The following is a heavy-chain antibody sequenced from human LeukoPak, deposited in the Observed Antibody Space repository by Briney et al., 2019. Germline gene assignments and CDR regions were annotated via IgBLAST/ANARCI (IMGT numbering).Heavy chain of an antibody. V-gene: IGHV4-59*08. CDR1: GGSISSYY. CDR3: AKYGDYGKGDDYFDY. J-gene: IGHJ4*02. CDR2: IYYSGST. Sequence: SETLSLTCTVSGGSISSYYWSWIRQPPEKGLEWIGYIYYSGSTNYNPSLKSRVTISVDTSKNQFSLKLSSVTAADTAVYYCAKYGDYGKGDDYFDYWGQGTLVTVS. D-gene: IGHD4-17*01.